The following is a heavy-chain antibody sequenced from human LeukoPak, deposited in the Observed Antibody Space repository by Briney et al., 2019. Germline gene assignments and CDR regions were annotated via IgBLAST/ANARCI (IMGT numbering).Heavy chain of an antibody. CDR3: ASGSTFRGLISFDP. V-gene: IGHV4-4*07. D-gene: IGHD3-16*02. J-gene: IGHJ5*02. CDR1: GGSISSYY. Sequence: KSSETLSLTCTVSGGSISSYYWSWIRQPAGKGLEWIGRIYTSGSTNYNPSLKSRVTMSVDTSKNQFSLKLSSVTAADTAVYYCASGSTFRGLISFDPWGQGTLVTVSS. CDR2: IYTSGST.